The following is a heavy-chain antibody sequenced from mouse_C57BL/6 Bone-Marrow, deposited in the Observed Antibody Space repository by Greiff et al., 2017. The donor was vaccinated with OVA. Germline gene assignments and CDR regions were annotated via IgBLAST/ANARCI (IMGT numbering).Heavy chain of an antibody. Sequence: EVKLVESGGGLVQPGGSLKLSCAASGFTFSDYGMAWVRQAPRKGPEWVAFISNLAYSIYYADTVTGRFTISRENAKNTLYLEMSSLRSEDTAMYYCARDYGSYYYAMDYWGQGTSVTVSS. J-gene: IGHJ4*01. CDR1: GFTFSDYG. V-gene: IGHV5-15*01. CDR2: ISNLAYSI. CDR3: ARDYGSYYYAMDY. D-gene: IGHD1-1*01.